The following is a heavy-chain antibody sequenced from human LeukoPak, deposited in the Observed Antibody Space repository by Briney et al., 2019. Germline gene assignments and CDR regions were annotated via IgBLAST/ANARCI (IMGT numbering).Heavy chain of an antibody. J-gene: IGHJ6*02. Sequence: ASVKVSCKASGYTFTSYGISWVRQAPGQGLEWMGWISAYNGNTNYAQKLQGRVTMTTDTSTSTAYMELRSLRSDDTAVYYCATALVVPALRGALNDYYYGMDVWGQGPRSPSP. CDR3: ATALVVPALRGALNDYYYGMDV. CDR2: ISAYNGNT. CDR1: GYTFTSYG. V-gene: IGHV1-18*01. D-gene: IGHD2-2*01.